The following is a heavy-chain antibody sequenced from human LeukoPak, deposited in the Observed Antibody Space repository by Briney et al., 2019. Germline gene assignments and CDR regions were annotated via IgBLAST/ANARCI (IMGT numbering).Heavy chain of an antibody. CDR3: ARRLVDSGASQVSDD. CDR2: INDSGSV. J-gene: IGHJ4*02. Sequence: PSETLSLTCAVYSGSFSGYYWSWIRQPPGKGLEWIGKINDSGSVNCNPSLKNRVTLSVDTSKNQFSLGLSSVAAADTAVYYCARRLVDSGASQVSDDWGQGTLVTVSS. V-gene: IGHV4-34*01. D-gene: IGHD2-15*01. CDR1: SGSFSGYY.